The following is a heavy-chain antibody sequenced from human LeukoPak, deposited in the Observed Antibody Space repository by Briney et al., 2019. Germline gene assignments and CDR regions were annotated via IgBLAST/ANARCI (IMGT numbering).Heavy chain of an antibody. D-gene: IGHD3/OR15-3a*01. V-gene: IGHV1-69*13. J-gene: IGHJ4*02. Sequence: ASVKVSCKASGGTFSSYAISWVRQAPGQGLEWMGGIIPIFGTANYAQKFQGRVTITADESTSTAYMELSSLRSEDTAAYYCARERRVGRFLDSAYYFDYWGQGTLVTVSS. CDR3: ARERRVGRFLDSAYYFDY. CDR1: GGTFSSYA. CDR2: IIPIFGTA.